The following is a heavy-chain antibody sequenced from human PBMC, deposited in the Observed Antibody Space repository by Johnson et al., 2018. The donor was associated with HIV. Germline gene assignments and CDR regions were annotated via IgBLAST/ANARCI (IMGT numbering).Heavy chain of an antibody. Sequence: QMQLVESGGGLVKPGGSLRLSCAASGFTFSDYYMSWIRQAPGKGLEWVSYISSSGSTIYYADSVKGRFTISRDNAKNTLYLQMNSLKTEDTAVYYCTTDGRIPVSHHDAFDVWGQGTMVTVSS. D-gene: IGHD6-19*01. CDR3: TTDGRIPVSHHDAFDV. J-gene: IGHJ3*01. V-gene: IGHV3-11*01. CDR2: ISSSGSTI. CDR1: GFTFSDYY.